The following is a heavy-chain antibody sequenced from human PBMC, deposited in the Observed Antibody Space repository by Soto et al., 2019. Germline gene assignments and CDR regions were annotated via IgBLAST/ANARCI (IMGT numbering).Heavy chain of an antibody. CDR3: ASTLLTYYFDF. CDR1: VGSITSCDYY. J-gene: IGHJ4*02. V-gene: IGHV4-30-4*01. Sequence: SKTLSLTCSLSVGSITSCDYYWSWLRQAPGKGLEWIGFIHYTGSTFYSPSLKSRATISVDTSKKQFSVRLSSVTAADTAVYYCASTLLTYYFDFRGQGALVTVS. CDR2: IHYTGST. D-gene: IGHD1-20*01.